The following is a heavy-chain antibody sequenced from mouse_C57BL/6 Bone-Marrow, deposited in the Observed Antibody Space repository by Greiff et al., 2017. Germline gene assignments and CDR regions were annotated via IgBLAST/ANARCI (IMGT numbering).Heavy chain of an antibody. J-gene: IGHJ2*01. CDR3: TRGSVDY. V-gene: IGHV14-4*01. Sequence: VQLQQSGAELVRPGASVKLSCTASGFNIKDDYMHWVKQRPEQGLEWIGWIDPENGDTEYASKFQGKATITADTSSNTAYLQLSSLTSEDTAVYYCTRGSVDYWGQGTTLTVSS. CDR2: IDPENGDT. CDR1: GFNIKDDY. D-gene: IGHD1-1*01.